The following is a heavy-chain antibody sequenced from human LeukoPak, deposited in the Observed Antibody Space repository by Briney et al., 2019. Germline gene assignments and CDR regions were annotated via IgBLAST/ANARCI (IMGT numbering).Heavy chain of an antibody. J-gene: IGHJ6*03. D-gene: IGHD2-21*01. Sequence: GGSLRLSCAASGFTFSSYGMHWVRQAPGKGLEWVAFIRYDGSNKYYADSVKGRFTISRDNSKNTLYLQMNSLRAEDTAVYYCAKDPRWDCGGDCYSGYYYYYMDVWGKGTTVTVSS. CDR3: AKDPRWDCGGDCYSGYYYYYMDV. CDR1: GFTFSSYG. V-gene: IGHV3-30*02. CDR2: IRYDGSNK.